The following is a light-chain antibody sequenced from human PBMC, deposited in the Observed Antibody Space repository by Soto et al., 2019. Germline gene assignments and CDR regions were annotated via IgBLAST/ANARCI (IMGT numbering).Light chain of an antibody. Sequence: DIQMTQSPSSLSASVGDRVSITCRASQYISHYLAWYQQKPGKVPKLLIYAASTLQSGVPSRFSGRGSGTDFTLTISSLQPEDFATYYCQKYNSPPRTFGQGPRWKSN. CDR2: AAS. V-gene: IGKV1-27*01. J-gene: IGKJ1*01. CDR1: QYISHY. CDR3: QKYNSPPRT.